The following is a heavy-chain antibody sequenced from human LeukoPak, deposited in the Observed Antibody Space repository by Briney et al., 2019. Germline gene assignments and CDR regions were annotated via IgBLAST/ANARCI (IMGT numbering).Heavy chain of an antibody. D-gene: IGHD6-19*01. Sequence: ASVKVSCKASGYTFTDYTLHWVRQAPGQSLEWMGWITTGRGETRYSQEFQRRITFTRDTSASTVYMDLSDLRSEDTAVYYCARGLRIAVAGNIDYWGQGTLVTVSS. CDR2: ITTGRGET. J-gene: IGHJ4*02. V-gene: IGHV1-3*03. CDR1: GYTFTDYT. CDR3: ARGLRIAVAGNIDY.